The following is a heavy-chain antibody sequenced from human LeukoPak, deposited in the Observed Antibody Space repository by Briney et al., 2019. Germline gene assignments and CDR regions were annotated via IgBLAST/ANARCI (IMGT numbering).Heavy chain of an antibody. V-gene: IGHV4-39*01. D-gene: IGHD3-9*01. J-gene: IGHJ5*02. CDR1: GGSISSTTHY. CDR3: ARHPKRYFSRFDP. Sequence: SETLSLTCTVSGGSISSTTHYWGWIRQRPGKGLEWNGSIYYSRSTDYTPSLKSRLTISVDTSKNQFSLKLHSVTAADTAVYYCARHPKRYFSRFDPWGQGTLVTVSS. CDR2: IYYSRST.